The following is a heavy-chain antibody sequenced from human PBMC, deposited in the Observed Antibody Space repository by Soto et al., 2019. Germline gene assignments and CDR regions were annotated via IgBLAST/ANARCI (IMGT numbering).Heavy chain of an antibody. D-gene: IGHD3-22*01. CDR3: ARTKDYYDSSGYDIAFDI. CDR2: IYYSGST. J-gene: IGHJ3*02. Sequence: SETLSLTCTVSGGSISSYYWSWIRQPPGKGLEWIGYIYYSGSTNYNPSLKSRVTISVDTSKNQFSLKLSSVTAADTAVYYCARTKDYYDSSGYDIAFDIWGQGTMVTVSS. V-gene: IGHV4-59*01. CDR1: GGSISSYY.